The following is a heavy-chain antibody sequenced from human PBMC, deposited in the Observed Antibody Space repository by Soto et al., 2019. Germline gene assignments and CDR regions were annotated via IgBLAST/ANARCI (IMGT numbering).Heavy chain of an antibody. J-gene: IGHJ3*02. CDR3: ARGDDYGDSPDAFDI. CDR1: GYTFTSYG. CDR2: ISAYNGNT. V-gene: IGHV1-18*01. Sequence: QVQLVQSGAEVKKPGASVKVSCKASGYTFTSYGISWVRQAPGQGLEWMGWISAYNGNTNYAQKLQGRASVTTNTSTSTAYRELRRLRSDDTAVYYCARGDDYGDSPDAFDIWGQGRMVTVSS. D-gene: IGHD4-17*01.